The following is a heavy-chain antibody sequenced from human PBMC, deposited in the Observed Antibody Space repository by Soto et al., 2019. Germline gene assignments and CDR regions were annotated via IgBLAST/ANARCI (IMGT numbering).Heavy chain of an antibody. Sequence: GESLKISCTGSGYSFTSYWIGWVRQMPVKGLEWMGIIYPGDSDTRYSPSFQGQVTISADKSISTAYLQWSSLKASDTAMYYCARHSSFTMGRGGTYHYYAMDVSGPGTTVTLPS. CDR2: IYPGDSDT. D-gene: IGHD3-10*01. V-gene: IGHV5-51*01. J-gene: IGHJ6*02. CDR1: GYSFTSYW. CDR3: ARHSSFTMGRGGTYHYYAMDV.